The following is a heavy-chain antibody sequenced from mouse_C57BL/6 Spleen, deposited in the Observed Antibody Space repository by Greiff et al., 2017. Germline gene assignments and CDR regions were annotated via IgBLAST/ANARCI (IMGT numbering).Heavy chain of an antibody. CDR1: GFTFSNYW. D-gene: IGHD1-1*01. Sequence: EVQLVESGGGLVQPGGSMKLSCVASGFTFSNYWMNWVRQSPEKGLEWVAQIRLKSDNYATQYAESVKGRFTISRDDSKSSVYLQMNNLRAEDTGIYYCTTTDYWGQGTTLTVSS. J-gene: IGHJ2*01. V-gene: IGHV6-3*01. CDR2: IRLKSDNYAT. CDR3: TTTDY.